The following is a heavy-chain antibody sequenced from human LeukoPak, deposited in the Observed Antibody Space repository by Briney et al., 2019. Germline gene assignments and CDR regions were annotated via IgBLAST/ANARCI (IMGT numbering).Heavy chain of an antibody. D-gene: IGHD6-13*01. CDR3: ARQPAVAAGGNYFDY. CDR1: GGSFSGCY. Sequence: PSETLSLTCAVYGGSFSGCYWSWIRQPPGKGLEWIGTIYYNGNTYYNPPLKSRVTISVDTSKNQFSLKLSSVTAADTTLYYCARQPAVAAGGNYFDYWGQGTLVTVSS. J-gene: IGHJ4*02. CDR2: IYYNGNT. V-gene: IGHV4-34*01.